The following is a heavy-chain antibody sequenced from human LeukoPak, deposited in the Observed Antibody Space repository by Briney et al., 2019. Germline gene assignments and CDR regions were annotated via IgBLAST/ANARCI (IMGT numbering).Heavy chain of an antibody. CDR3: GTHAGRTGSDD. V-gene: IGHV3-11*01. D-gene: IGHD3/OR15-3a*01. CDR2: ISGSGSDI. Sequence: GGSLRLSCAASGFIFSGYYMSWIRQAPGKGLEWVSYISGSGSDISYADSVKGRFTISRDNAKDSLYLQMNSLRAGDTAVYYCGTHAGRTGSDDWGQGTLVTVSS. J-gene: IGHJ4*02. CDR1: GFIFSGYY.